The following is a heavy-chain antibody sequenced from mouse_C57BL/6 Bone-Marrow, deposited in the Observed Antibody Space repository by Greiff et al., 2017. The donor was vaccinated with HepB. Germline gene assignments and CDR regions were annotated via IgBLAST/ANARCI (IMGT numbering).Heavy chain of an antibody. CDR3: ARELTGTEGYVDV. V-gene: IGHV1-82*01. D-gene: IGHD4-1*01. J-gene: IGHJ1*03. CDR1: GYAFSSSW. Sequence: VQLQQSGPELVKPGASVKISCKASGYAFSSSWMNWVKQRPGKGLEWIGRIYPGDGDTNYNGKFKGKATLTADKSSSTAYMQLSSLTSEDSAVYFGARELTGTEGYVDVWGTGTTVTVSS. CDR2: IYPGDGDT.